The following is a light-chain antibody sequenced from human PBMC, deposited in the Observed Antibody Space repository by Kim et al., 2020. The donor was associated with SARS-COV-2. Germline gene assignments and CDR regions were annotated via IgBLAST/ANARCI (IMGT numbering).Light chain of an antibody. Sequence: PGERATLSCTASQSVSSSYVAWYQQKPGQAPRLLIYGASSRATGIPDRFSGSGSGTDFTLTISRLEPEDFAVYYCQQYGSSPPITFGQGTRLEIK. J-gene: IGKJ5*01. CDR1: QSVSSSY. CDR2: GAS. CDR3: QQYGSSPPIT. V-gene: IGKV3-20*01.